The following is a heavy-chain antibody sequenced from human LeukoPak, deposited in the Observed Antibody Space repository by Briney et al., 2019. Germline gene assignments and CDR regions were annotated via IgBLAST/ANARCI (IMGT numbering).Heavy chain of an antibody. D-gene: IGHD3-16*01. Sequence: GGSLRLSCATSGFTFDKYFIHWVRQAPGKGLEWVSSISSSSSYIYYADSVKGRFTISRDNAKNSLYLQMNSLRAEDTAVYYCARGGAYFDYWGQGTLVTVSS. V-gene: IGHV3-21*01. CDR3: ARGGAYFDY. J-gene: IGHJ4*02. CDR2: ISSSSSYI. CDR1: GFTFDKYF.